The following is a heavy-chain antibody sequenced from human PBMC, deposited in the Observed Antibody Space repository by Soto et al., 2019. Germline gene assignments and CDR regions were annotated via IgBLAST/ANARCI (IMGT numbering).Heavy chain of an antibody. J-gene: IGHJ4*02. Sequence: SETLSLTCAVSVYSITSGYYWGWIRQSPGRGLEWIGSIHHSGSTYYNPSLKSRVTISVDVSKNQFSLKLSSVTAADTAVYYCARTQITVTTSSFDYWGQGTLVTVSS. V-gene: IGHV4-38-2*01. CDR1: VYSITSGYY. D-gene: IGHD4-17*01. CDR3: ARTQITVTTSSFDY. CDR2: IHHSGST.